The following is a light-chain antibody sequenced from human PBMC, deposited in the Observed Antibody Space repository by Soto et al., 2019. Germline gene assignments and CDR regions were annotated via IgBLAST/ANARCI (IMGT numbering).Light chain of an antibody. Sequence: EIVMTQSPATLSVSPGERATLSCRASQSVSSNLAWYQQKPGQAPRLLIYGASTRATGIPARFSGSGSGTEFTLTISSLQSEYCAVYYCQQYNKWPPITFGQGTKLEIK. V-gene: IGKV3-15*01. J-gene: IGKJ2*01. CDR1: QSVSSN. CDR2: GAS. CDR3: QQYNKWPPIT.